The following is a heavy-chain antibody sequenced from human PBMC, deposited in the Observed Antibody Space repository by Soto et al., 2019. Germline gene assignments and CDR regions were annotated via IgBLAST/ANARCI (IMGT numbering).Heavy chain of an antibody. CDR3: AGAITMVRETPRYYYYGMDV. CDR1: GGSISSYY. CDR2: IYYSGST. D-gene: IGHD3-10*01. V-gene: IGHV4-59*01. J-gene: IGHJ6*02. Sequence: SETLSLTCTVSGGSISSYYWSWIRQPPGKGLEWIGYIYYSGSTNYNPSLKSRVTISVDTSMNQFSLKLSSVTAADTAVYYCAGAITMVRETPRYYYYGMDVWGQGTTVTVSS.